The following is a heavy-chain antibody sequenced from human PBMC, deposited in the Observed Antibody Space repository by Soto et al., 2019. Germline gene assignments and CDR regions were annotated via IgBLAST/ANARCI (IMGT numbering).Heavy chain of an antibody. CDR3: ARAGYCSGGTCFHGNCDY. D-gene: IGHD2-15*01. Sequence: QVQLVKSGAEVKRPGASVKVSCKASGYTFTTYYMHWVRQAPGQGLEWLGIINPNGGSPTYAQKFQRRVTITRDTSTSTVYLELSSLRSEDTAVYYCARAGYCSGGTCFHGNCDYWGQGTLVTVSA. CDR2: INPNGGSP. J-gene: IGHJ4*02. CDR1: GYTFTTYY. V-gene: IGHV1-46*01.